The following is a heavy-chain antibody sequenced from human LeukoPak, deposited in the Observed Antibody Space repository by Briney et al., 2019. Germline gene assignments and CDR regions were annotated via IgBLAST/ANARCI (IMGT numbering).Heavy chain of an antibody. CDR2: ISGSGGST. D-gene: IGHD6-19*01. V-gene: IGHV3-23*01. CDR1: GFTFSSYA. CDR3: AKGGYSSGWYSDRGGHFDY. J-gene: IGHJ4*02. Sequence: GGSLRLSCAASGFTFSSYAMSWVRQAPGKGLEWVSAISGSGGSTYYADSVKGRFTISRDNSKSTLYLQMNSLRAEDTAVYYCAKGGYSSGWYSDRGGHFDYWGQGTLVTVSS.